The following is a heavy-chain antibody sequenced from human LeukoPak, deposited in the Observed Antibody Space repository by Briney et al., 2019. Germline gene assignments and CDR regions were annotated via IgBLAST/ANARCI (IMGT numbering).Heavy chain of an antibody. Sequence: ASVKVSFKASGGTFSSYAISWVRQAHGQGLEWMGRIIPIFGTANYAQKFQGRVTITTAEYTSTAYMVLSSLRPTDTAVYSCARSARIRKQWLDEYYFDYWGQGTLVTVCS. CDR3: ARSARIRKQWLDEYYFDY. CDR2: IIPIFGTA. V-gene: IGHV1-69*05. D-gene: IGHD6-19*01. J-gene: IGHJ4*02. CDR1: GGTFSSYA.